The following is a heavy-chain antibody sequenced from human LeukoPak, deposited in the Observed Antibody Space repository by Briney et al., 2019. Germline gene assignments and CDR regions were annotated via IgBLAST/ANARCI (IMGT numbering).Heavy chain of an antibody. D-gene: IGHD4-17*01. J-gene: IGHJ5*02. Sequence: GASVKVSCKASGYTFTSYDINWVRQATGQGLEWMGWMNPNSGNTGYAQKFQGRVTMTRNTSISTAYMELSSLRSEDTAVHYCARKDYGDYDWFDPWGQGTLVTVSS. CDR1: GYTFTSYD. CDR2: MNPNSGNT. CDR3: ARKDYGDYDWFDP. V-gene: IGHV1-8*01.